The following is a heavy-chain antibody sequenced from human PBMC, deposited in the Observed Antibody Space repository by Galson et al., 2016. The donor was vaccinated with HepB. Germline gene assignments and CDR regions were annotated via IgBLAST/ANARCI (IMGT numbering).Heavy chain of an antibody. V-gene: IGHV3-33*08. Sequence: SLRLSCAASGYTFSIYGMHWVRQAPGKGLEWVAVIRYDGSNKYYADSVKGRFTITRDNSKNTLYLQMNSLRAEDTAVYYCAKKYPGKALSPPGYWGQGTLVTVSS. D-gene: IGHD6-13*01. CDR3: AKKYPGKALSPPGY. J-gene: IGHJ4*02. CDR1: GYTFSIYG. CDR2: IRYDGSNK.